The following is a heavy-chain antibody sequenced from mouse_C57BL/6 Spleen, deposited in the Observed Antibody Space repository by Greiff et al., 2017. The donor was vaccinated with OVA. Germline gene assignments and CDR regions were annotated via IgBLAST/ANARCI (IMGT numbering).Heavy chain of an antibody. J-gene: IGHJ3*01. CDR3: ARYGNYGGCAY. Sequence: EVQLVESEGGLVQPGSSMKLSCTASGFTFSDYYMAWVRQVPEKGLEWVANINYDGSSTYYLDSLKSRFIISRDNAKNILYLQMSSLKSEDTATYYCARYGNYGGCAYWGQGTLVTVSA. CDR1: GFTFSDYY. V-gene: IGHV5-16*01. D-gene: IGHD2-1*01. CDR2: INYDGSST.